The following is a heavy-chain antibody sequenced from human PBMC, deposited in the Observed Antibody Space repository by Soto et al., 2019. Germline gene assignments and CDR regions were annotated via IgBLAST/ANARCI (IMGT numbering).Heavy chain of an antibody. D-gene: IGHD2-2*01. V-gene: IGHV4-39*01. Sequence: QLQLQESGPRLVKPSETLSLTCSVSGGSISSSSYSWGWIRQPPGKGLEWIGTIYYSGSTHYNPSLEGRVAISADTSKNQLSLRLSSVTAADTAVYYCGRQPGHCGSTTCFGYYSVDVWGQGTTVTVS. J-gene: IGHJ6*02. CDR2: IYYSGST. CDR1: GGSISSSSYS. CDR3: GRQPGHCGSTTCFGYYSVDV.